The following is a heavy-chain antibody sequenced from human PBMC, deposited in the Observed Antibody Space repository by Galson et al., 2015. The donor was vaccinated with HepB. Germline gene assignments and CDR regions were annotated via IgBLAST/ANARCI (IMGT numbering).Heavy chain of an antibody. Sequence: SVKVSCKASGYTFTSYAMHWVRQAPGQRLEWMGWINTGNGNTKYSQSFQGRVTITRDTSATTAYMELSSLRSEDTAVYYCARDMNYYDSSGYYYPTGFDYWGQGTLVTVSS. CDR1: GYTFTSYA. V-gene: IGHV1-3*04. CDR2: INTGNGNT. CDR3: ARDMNYYDSSGYYYPTGFDY. J-gene: IGHJ4*02. D-gene: IGHD3-22*01.